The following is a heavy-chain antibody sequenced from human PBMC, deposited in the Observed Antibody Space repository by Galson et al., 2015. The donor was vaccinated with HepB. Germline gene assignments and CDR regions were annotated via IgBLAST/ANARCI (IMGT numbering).Heavy chain of an antibody. J-gene: IGHJ4*02. D-gene: IGHD3-10*01. Sequence: SLRLSCAASGFTLSDYYMSWIRQAPGKGLEWVSYISSSSGYTNYADSVKGRFTISRDNAKNSLYLQMNSLRAEDTAVYYCARGGSYGSGSFLYYSDYWGQGTLVTVSS. V-gene: IGHV3-11*06. CDR1: GFTLSDYY. CDR3: ARGGSYGSGSFLYYSDY. CDR2: ISSSSGYT.